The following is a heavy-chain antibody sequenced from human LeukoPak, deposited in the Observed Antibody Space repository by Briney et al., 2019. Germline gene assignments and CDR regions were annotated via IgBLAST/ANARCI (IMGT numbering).Heavy chain of an antibody. Sequence: GGSLRLSCAASGFTFSSYGMHWVRQAPGKGLEWVAVISYDGSNKYYADSVKGRFTISRDNSKNTLYLQMNSLRAEDTAVYYCAKQKGLEPYYFDYWGQGTLVTVSS. J-gene: IGHJ4*02. CDR3: AKQKGLEPYYFDY. CDR2: ISYDGSNK. CDR1: GFTFSSYG. D-gene: IGHD1-1*01. V-gene: IGHV3-30*18.